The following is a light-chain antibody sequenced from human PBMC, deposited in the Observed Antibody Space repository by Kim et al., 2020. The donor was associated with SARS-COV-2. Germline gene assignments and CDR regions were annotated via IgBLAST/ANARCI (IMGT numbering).Light chain of an antibody. CDR3: TSFTASSTFV. J-gene: IGLJ1*01. CDR1: GSDVSSYNY. CDR2: DVR. Sequence: GQSITSSCPGTGSDVSSYNYVAWYQQHPGTAPQVMIFDVRHRPSGVSDRFSGSKSGNTASLTISGLQTEIEADYYCTSFTASSTFVFGTGTQLTVL. V-gene: IGLV2-14*03.